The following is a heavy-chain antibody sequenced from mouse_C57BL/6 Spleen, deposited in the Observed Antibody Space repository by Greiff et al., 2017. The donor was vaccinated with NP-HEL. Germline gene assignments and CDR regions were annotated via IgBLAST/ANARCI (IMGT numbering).Heavy chain of an antibody. Sequence: QVQLQQPGAELVKPGASVKLSCKASGYTFTSYWMHWVKQRPGRGLEWIGMIHPNSGSTNYNEKFKSKATLTVDKSSSTAYMQLSSLTSEDSAVYYCARFYYGSSYGYFDVWGTGTTVTVSS. CDR1: GYTFTSYW. D-gene: IGHD1-1*01. V-gene: IGHV1-64*01. CDR3: ARFYYGSSYGYFDV. J-gene: IGHJ1*03. CDR2: IHPNSGST.